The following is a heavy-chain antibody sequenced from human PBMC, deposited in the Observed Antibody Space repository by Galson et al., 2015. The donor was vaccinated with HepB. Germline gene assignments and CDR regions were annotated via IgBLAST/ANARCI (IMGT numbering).Heavy chain of an antibody. CDR1: GFTFSDYY. J-gene: IGHJ4*02. Sequence: SLRLSCAAPGFTFSDYYMSWIRQAPGKGLEWVSYISSSGSTIYYADSVKGRFTISRDNAKNSLYLQMNSLRAEDTAVYYCAGYDFWSGYPDYWGQGTLVTVSS. CDR2: ISSSGSTI. V-gene: IGHV3-11*01. D-gene: IGHD3-3*01. CDR3: AGYDFWSGYPDY.